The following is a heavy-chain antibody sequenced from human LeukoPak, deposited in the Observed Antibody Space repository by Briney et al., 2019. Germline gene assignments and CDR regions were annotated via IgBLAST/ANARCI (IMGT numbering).Heavy chain of an antibody. Sequence: SETLSLTCTVSGYSISSGYSWGWIRQPPGKGLEWIGNIYHSGSTYYNPSLKSRVTISVDTSKNQFSLKLSSVTAADTAVYYCAREGVVMPNWFDPWGQGTLVTVSS. V-gene: IGHV4-38-2*02. J-gene: IGHJ5*02. CDR3: AREGVVMPNWFDP. D-gene: IGHD3-22*01. CDR1: GYSISSGYS. CDR2: IYHSGST.